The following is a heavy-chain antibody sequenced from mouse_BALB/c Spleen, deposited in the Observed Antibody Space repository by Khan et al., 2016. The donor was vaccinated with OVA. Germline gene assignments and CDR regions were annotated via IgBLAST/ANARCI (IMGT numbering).Heavy chain of an antibody. CDR3: TISDFNGYYIDQ. CDR2: ISGDSHTI. J-gene: IGHJ2*01. Sequence: EVELVESGGDLVQPGGSRNLSCAASGFTFSSFGMHWIRQAPEKGLEWVAYISGDSHTIYYADTVKGRFTISRDTTNNTLFLQITRLTSEDIAMYYGTISDFNGYYIDQWGQGTTLTVSS. CDR1: GFTFSSFG. V-gene: IGHV5-17*02.